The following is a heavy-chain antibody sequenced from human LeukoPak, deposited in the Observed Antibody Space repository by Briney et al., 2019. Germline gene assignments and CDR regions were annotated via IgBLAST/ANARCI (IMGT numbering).Heavy chain of an antibody. CDR2: IYTSGST. D-gene: IGHD6-13*01. J-gene: IGHJ5*02. CDR1: GGSISSYY. Sequence: SETLSLTCTVCGGSISSYYWSWLRQPAGKGVEWLGRIYTSGSTNYNPSLKSRVTMSVDTSKNQFSLKLSSVTAADTAVYYRARGIAAAFPGWFDPWGQGTLVTVSS. CDR3: ARGIAAAFPGWFDP. V-gene: IGHV4-4*07.